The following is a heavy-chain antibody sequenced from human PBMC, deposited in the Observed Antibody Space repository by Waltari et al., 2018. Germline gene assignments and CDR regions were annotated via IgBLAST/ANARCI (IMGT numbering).Heavy chain of an antibody. CDR2: VHHSGKT. CDR3: AGDRAIGLFFDY. Sequence: QVQLQASGQGLVKPSGTLSLTCAVPGDSLSGNYWWSWVRQSPEKGLEWIGQVHHSGKTHYNPSLQSRVAISLDKPKNHFSLNLNSVTAADTAIYYCAGDRAIGLFFDYWGRGTLVTVSS. D-gene: IGHD2-2*01. CDR1: GDSLSGNYW. V-gene: IGHV4-4*02. J-gene: IGHJ4*02.